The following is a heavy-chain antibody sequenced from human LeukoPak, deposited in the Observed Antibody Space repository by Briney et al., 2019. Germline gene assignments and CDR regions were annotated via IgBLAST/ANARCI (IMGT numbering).Heavy chain of an antibody. V-gene: IGHV4-59*08. J-gene: IGHJ4*02. D-gene: IGHD2/OR15-2a*01. Sequence: SETLSLTCSVSGDSMTSYYWSWIRQPPGKGLEWIGYISYSGSANYNPSLKSRVTISIDTSKNQFFLKLSSVTAAGTAVYYCASAPHVNYFDYWAREPWSPSPQ. CDR2: ISYSGSA. CDR3: ASAPHVNYFDY. CDR1: GDSMTSYY.